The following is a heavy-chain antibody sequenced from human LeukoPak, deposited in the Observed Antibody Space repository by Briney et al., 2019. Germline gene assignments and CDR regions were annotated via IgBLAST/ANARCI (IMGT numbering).Heavy chain of an antibody. V-gene: IGHV4-34*01. CDR1: GGSFSGHY. Sequence: SETLSLTCAVYGGSFSGHYCSWIRQPPGKGLEWIGEINHSGNTNYNPSLKGRFTISRDNSKNTLYLQMNSLRAEDTAVYYCARTFDSSGYDYGHYFDYWGQGTLVTVSS. D-gene: IGHD3-22*01. CDR2: INHSGNT. CDR3: ARTFDSSGYDYGHYFDY. J-gene: IGHJ4*02.